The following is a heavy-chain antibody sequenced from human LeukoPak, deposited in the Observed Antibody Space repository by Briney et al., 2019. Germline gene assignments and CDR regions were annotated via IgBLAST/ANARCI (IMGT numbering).Heavy chain of an antibody. D-gene: IGHD3-22*01. J-gene: IGHJ4*02. CDR3: ARVTYYYDSSGYYRSILFDY. V-gene: IGHV4-59*12. Sequence: PSETLSLTCTVSGGSISSYYWSWIRQPPGKGLEWIGEIYHSGSTNYNPSLKSRVTISVDKSKNQFSLKLNSVTAADTAVYYCARVTYYYDSSGYYRSILFDYWGQGTLVTVSS. CDR2: IYHSGST. CDR1: GGSISSYY.